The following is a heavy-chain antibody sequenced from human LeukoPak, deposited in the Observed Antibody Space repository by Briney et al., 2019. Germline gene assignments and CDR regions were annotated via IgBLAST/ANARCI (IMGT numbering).Heavy chain of an antibody. Sequence: ASVKVSCKASGFTFTNSAMQWVRQARGQRLEWIGWIVVGSGNTNYAQKFQQRVTITWDMSTTTAYMELSSLRSEDTAVYYCAADLFGVGGDNSGYYPDGFDIWGQGTMAAVSS. CDR3: AADLFGVGGDNSGYYPDGFDI. D-gene: IGHD3-22*01. CDR1: GFTFTNSA. V-gene: IGHV1-58*02. J-gene: IGHJ3*02. CDR2: IVVGSGNT.